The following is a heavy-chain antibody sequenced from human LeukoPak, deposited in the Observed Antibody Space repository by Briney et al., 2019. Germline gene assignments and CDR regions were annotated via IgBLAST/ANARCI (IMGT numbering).Heavy chain of an antibody. CDR2: IYYSGST. CDR1: GGSISSGGYY. CDR3: ATLAYRNALDI. Sequence: PSETLSLTCTVSGGSISSGGYYWSWIRQHPGKGLEWIGYIYYSGSTYYNPSLKSRVTISVDTSKNQFSLKLSSVTAADTAVYYCATLAYRNALDIWGQGTMVSVSS. J-gene: IGHJ3*02. V-gene: IGHV4-31*03. D-gene: IGHD2-2*01.